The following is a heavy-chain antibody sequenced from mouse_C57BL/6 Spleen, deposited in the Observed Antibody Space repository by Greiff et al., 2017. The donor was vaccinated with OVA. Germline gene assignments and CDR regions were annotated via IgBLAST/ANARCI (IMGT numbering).Heavy chain of an antibody. D-gene: IGHD1-1*01. CDR3: ARYYGSSSHFDY. CDR1: GYAFSSSW. V-gene: IGHV1-82*01. Sequence: QVQLQQSGPELVKPGASVKISCKASGYAFSSSWMNWVKQRPGKGLEWIGRIYPGDGDTNYNGKFKGKATLTADKSSSTAYMQLSSLTSEDSAVYFCARYYGSSSHFDYWGQGTTLTVSS. J-gene: IGHJ2*01. CDR2: IYPGDGDT.